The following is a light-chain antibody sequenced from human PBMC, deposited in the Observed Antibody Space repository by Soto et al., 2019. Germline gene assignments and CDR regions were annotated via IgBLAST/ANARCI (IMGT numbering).Light chain of an antibody. CDR1: QSIGTS. V-gene: IGKV1-39*01. CDR3: QQSYTTPYT. CDR2: AAS. Sequence: DIPMTQSPSSLSASVGDRVTVTCRASQSIGTSLNWYQQKPGKAPKLLIYAASSLQSGVPSKFIGSGSCTDFTLTISSLQPEEFATYFCQQSYTTPYTFGQGTKLEIK. J-gene: IGKJ2*01.